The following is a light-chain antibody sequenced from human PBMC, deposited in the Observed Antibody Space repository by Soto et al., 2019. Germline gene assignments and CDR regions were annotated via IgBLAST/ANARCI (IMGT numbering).Light chain of an antibody. CDR1: SSDVGGYSY. CDR2: EVS. Sequence: QSVLTQPASVSGSPGQSITISCTGTSSDVGGYSYVSWYQQHQGKAPKLMIYEVSNRLSGVSNRFSGSKSDNTASLTISGLRAEDEADYYCISYTSSRTWVFGGGTQLTVL. V-gene: IGLV2-14*01. CDR3: ISYTSSRTWV. J-gene: IGLJ3*02.